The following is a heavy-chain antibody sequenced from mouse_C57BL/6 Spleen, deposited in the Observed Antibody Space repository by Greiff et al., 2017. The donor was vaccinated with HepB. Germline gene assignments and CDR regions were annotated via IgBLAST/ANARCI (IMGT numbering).Heavy chain of an antibody. CDR1: GYTFTDYY. CDR3: ARKYYYGSSYLYYFDY. Sequence: EVQLQQSGPELVKPGASVKISCKASGYTFTDYYMNWVKQSHGKSLEWIGDINPNNGGTSYNQKFKGKATLTVDKSSSTAYMELRSLTSEDSAVYYCARKYYYGSSYLYYFDYWGQGTTLTVSS. CDR2: INPNNGGT. D-gene: IGHD1-1*01. J-gene: IGHJ2*01. V-gene: IGHV1-26*01.